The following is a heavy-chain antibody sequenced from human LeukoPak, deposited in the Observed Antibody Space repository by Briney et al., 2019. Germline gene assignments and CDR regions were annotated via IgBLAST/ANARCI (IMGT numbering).Heavy chain of an antibody. CDR3: ARGLAWELLVPFDF. J-gene: IGHJ4*02. CDR2: IHHSGST. CDR1: GYSISSNYY. D-gene: IGHD1-26*01. V-gene: IGHV4-38-2*02. Sequence: SESLSLTCTVSGYSISSNYYWGWIRQPPGRGLEWVGTIHHSGSTYYNPSLKSRVTMSVDTSKNQFPLRLTSVTAADTATYYCARGLAWELLVPFDFWGQGTLVTVSS.